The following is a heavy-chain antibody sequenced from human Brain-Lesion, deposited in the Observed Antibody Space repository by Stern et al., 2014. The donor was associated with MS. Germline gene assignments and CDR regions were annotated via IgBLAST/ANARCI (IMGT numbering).Heavy chain of an antibody. CDR3: ATLSPGAGGNYYRHFDY. CDR2: FVPEDGKT. V-gene: IGHV1-24*01. J-gene: IGHJ4*02. CDR1: GYTLTELS. D-gene: IGHD1-26*01. Sequence: QVQLVQSGAEVKKPGASVKVSCKVSGYTLTELSMHWVRQAPRKGLEWMGGFVPEDGKTISAQKFQGIVTMTEHTSTDTAYMELSSLRSEDTAVYYCATLSPGAGGNYYRHFDYWGQGTLVTVSS.